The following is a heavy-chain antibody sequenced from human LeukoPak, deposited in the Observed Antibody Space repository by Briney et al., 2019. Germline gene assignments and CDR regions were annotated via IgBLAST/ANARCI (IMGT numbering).Heavy chain of an antibody. V-gene: IGHV3-21*01. CDR3: AKSVHSAMVTGYFDY. CDR2: ISSSSSYI. CDR1: GFTFDDYA. J-gene: IGHJ4*02. D-gene: IGHD5-18*01. Sequence: PGGSLRLSCAASGFTFDDYAMHWVRQAPGKGLEWVSSISSSSSYIYYADSVKGRFTISRDNAKNSLYLQMNSLRAEDTAVYYCAKSVHSAMVTGYFDYWGQGTLVTVSS.